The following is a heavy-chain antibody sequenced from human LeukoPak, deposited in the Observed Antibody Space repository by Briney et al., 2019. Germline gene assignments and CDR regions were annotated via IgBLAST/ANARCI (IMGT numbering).Heavy chain of an antibody. J-gene: IGHJ1*01. CDR2: IYYSGST. Sequence: PSETLSLTCAVSDDSIRSSAYYWGWIRQPPGKGLEWIGSIYYSGSTNYNPSLKSRVTISVDTSKNQFSLKLSSVTAADTAVYYCARSITSSWYGDFQHWGQGTLVTVSS. V-gene: IGHV4-39*07. CDR3: ARSITSSWYGDFQH. D-gene: IGHD6-13*01. CDR1: DDSIRSSAYY.